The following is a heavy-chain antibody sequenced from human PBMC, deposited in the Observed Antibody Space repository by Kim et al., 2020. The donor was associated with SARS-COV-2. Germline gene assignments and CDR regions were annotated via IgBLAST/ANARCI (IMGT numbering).Heavy chain of an antibody. J-gene: IGHJ3*02. Sequence: SETLSLTCAVYGWSFSGYYWSWIRQPPGKGLEWIGEINNSGSTNYNPSLKSRVTISVDTSTNQSSLKLSSMTAADTAVDYCARVRRTTVVTLYAFDIWG. CDR2: INNSGST. CDR3: ARVRRTTVVTLYAFDI. CDR1: GWSFSGYY. D-gene: IGHD4-17*01. V-gene: IGHV4-34*01.